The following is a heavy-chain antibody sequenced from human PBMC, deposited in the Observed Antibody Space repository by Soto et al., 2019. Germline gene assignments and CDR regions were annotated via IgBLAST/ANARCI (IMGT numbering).Heavy chain of an antibody. CDR1: GFTFSIYS. CDR3: ARQAVAVAVDY. CDR2: ISDTSSTR. Sequence: EVQLVESGGGLVQPGGSLRLSCAASGFTFSIYSMNWVRQAPGKGLEWVSYISDTSSTRYYADSVKGRFTISRDNAKNSLYRQMNSLRDEDTAVYYCARQAVAVAVDYWGQGTLVTVSS. D-gene: IGHD6-19*01. J-gene: IGHJ4*02. V-gene: IGHV3-48*02.